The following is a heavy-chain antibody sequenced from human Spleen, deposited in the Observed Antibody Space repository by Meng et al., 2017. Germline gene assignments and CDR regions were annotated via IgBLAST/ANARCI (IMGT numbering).Heavy chain of an antibody. Sequence: ASVKVSCKPSGYNFPDYYIHWVRQAPGQGLEWMGRIDPKNGDTHYAQKFQGRVAMTRDRSANTVYMELNSLRSDDTAVYFCARGGITMVRGPDSWGQGTLVTVSS. J-gene: IGHJ4*02. CDR3: ARGGITMVRGPDS. CDR1: GYNFPDYY. V-gene: IGHV1-2*06. CDR2: IDPKNGDT. D-gene: IGHD3-10*01.